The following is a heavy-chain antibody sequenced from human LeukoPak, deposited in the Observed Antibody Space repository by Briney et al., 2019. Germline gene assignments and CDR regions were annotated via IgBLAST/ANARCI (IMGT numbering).Heavy chain of an antibody. CDR2: IYTSGNT. J-gene: IGHJ5*02. V-gene: IGHV4-4*07. Sequence: SETLSLTCTVSGGSISSYYWSWIRQPAGKGLEWIGRIYTSGNTNYNPSLKSRVTMSVDTSKNQFSLKLSSVTAADTAVYYCARDLPSLSWYSYNWFDPWGQGTLVTVAS. D-gene: IGHD6-13*01. CDR1: GGSISSYY. CDR3: ARDLPSLSWYSYNWFDP.